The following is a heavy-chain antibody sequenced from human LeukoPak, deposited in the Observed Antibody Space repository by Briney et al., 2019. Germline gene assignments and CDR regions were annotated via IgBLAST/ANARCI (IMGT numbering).Heavy chain of an antibody. D-gene: IGHD3-22*01. CDR1: GYTFTSYA. CDR3: ARDRERTHYDSSGYTY. J-gene: IGHJ4*02. Sequence: GASVKVSCKASGYTFTSYAMHWVRQAPGQRLEWMGWINAGNGNTKYSQKFQGRVTITRDTSASTAYMELSSLRSEDTAVYYCARDRERTHYDSSGYTYWGQGTLVTVSS. CDR2: INAGNGNT. V-gene: IGHV1-3*01.